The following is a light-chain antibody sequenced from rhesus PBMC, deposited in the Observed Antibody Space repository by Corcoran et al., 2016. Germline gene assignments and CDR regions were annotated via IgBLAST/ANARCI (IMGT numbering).Light chain of an antibody. CDR1: QGVSDY. V-gene: IGKV1-36*02. Sequence: DIQMTQSPSSLSASVGDRVTITCRASQGVSDYLSWYQQKPGKAPKRLIYASSRLESGVPSRVSGRGSGTDFTLTISSLQPEDFSTYYCLQGYSSPYSFGQGTKVEIK. CDR3: LQGYSSPYS. J-gene: IGKJ2*01. CDR2: ASS.